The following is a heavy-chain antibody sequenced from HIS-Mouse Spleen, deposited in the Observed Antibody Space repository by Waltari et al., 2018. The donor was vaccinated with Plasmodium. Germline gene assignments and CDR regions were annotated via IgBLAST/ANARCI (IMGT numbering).Heavy chain of an antibody. D-gene: IGHD3-3*01. CDR1: GGSFCGYY. CDR3: ARVTSSGVYWYFDL. CDR2: IKHSGRT. J-gene: IGHJ2*01. Sequence: QVQLQQSAPGLLRPSATLSLTCAVHGGSFCGYYCSWLLQPPGKGLEWIGEIKHSGRTNYNPSLKSRVTISVDTSKNQFSLKLSSVTAADTAVYYCARVTSSGVYWYFDLWGRGTLVTVSS. V-gene: IGHV4-34*01.